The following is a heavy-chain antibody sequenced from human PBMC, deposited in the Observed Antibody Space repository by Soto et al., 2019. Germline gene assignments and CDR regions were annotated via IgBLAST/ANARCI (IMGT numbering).Heavy chain of an antibody. J-gene: IGHJ3*02. D-gene: IGHD1-7*01. V-gene: IGHV1-3*01. Sequence: ASVKVSCKASGYTITSYAMHWVRQAPGQRLQWMRWINAGNGNTKYSQKFQGRVTITRDTSASTAYMELSSLRSEDTAVYYCARQGITGTTGLSDACEIRGQGPMVTVTS. CDR3: ARQGITGTTGLSDACEI. CDR1: GYTITSYA. CDR2: INAGNGNT.